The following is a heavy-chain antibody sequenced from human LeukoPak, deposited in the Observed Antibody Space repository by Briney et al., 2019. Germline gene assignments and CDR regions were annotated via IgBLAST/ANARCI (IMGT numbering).Heavy chain of an antibody. CDR3: ARGRGYCSSTSCLNWFDP. V-gene: IGHV1-46*01. CDR1: GYTFTSYY. D-gene: IGHD2-2*01. CDR2: INPTGGST. J-gene: IGHJ5*02. Sequence: ASVKVSCKASGYTFTSYYMHWVRQAPGQGLEWLGIINPTGGSTNYAQKFQGRVTMTRDTSASTAYMELSSLRSEDTAVYYCARGRGYCSSTSCLNWFDPWGQGTLVTVSS.